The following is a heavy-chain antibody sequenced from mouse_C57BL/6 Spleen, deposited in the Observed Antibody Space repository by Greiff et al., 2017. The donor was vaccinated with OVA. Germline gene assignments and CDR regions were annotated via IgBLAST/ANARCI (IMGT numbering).Heavy chain of an antibody. V-gene: IGHV14-2*01. CDR3: AQGVYDYEFAY. CDR2: IDPEDGDT. D-gene: IGHD2-4*01. Sequence: EVQLQQSGAELVKPGASVKLSCTASGFNFKDYYMHWVKQRTEQGLEWIGRIDPEDGDTKYAPKFQGKATITADTSSNTAYLQLSSLTSEDTAVYYCAQGVYDYEFAYWGQGTLVTVSA. J-gene: IGHJ3*01. CDR1: GFNFKDYY.